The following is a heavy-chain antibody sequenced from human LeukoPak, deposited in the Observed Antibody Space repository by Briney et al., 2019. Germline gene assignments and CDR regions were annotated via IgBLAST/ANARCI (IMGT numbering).Heavy chain of an antibody. Sequence: GGSLRLSCAASGFTFSSYAMTWARQAPGKGLEWVSAISGSGGNKYYADSVKGRFTISRDNSKNTLYLQMNSLRAGDTAVYYWAKVEGCTSGWYDSGDYWGQGSLVTVSS. D-gene: IGHD6-19*01. J-gene: IGHJ4*02. CDR2: ISGSGGNK. CDR1: GFTFSSYA. V-gene: IGHV3-23*01. CDR3: AKVEGCTSGWYDSGDY.